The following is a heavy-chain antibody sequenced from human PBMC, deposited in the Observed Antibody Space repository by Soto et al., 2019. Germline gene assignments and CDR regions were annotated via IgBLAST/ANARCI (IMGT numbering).Heavy chain of an antibody. J-gene: IGHJ5*02. CDR1: GGSISSSSYY. D-gene: IGHD3-10*01. Sequence: SETLSLTCTVSGGSISSSSYYWGWIRQPPGKGLEWIGSIYYSGSTYYNPSLKSRVTISVDTSKNQFSLKLSSVTAADTAVYYCASGPSGGSGSYNWFDPWGQGTLVTVSS. CDR3: ASGPSGGSGSYNWFDP. V-gene: IGHV4-39*01. CDR2: IYYSGST.